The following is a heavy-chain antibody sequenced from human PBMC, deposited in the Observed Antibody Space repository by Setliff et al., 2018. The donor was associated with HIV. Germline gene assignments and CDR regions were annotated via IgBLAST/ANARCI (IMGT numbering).Heavy chain of an antibody. CDR1: GYTFSSYG. J-gene: IGHJ4*02. D-gene: IGHD3-22*01. CDR2: INCGYGNT. V-gene: IGHV1-3*03. CDR3: AREAVEGYYDSSGYYFDY. Sequence: GASVKVSCKASGYTFSSYGVHWVRQAPGQRPEWMGWINCGYGNTKYSEDFQDRVTITRDTSARTVYMEFRGLRGEDMAIYYCAREAVEGYYDSSGYYFDYWGQGTLVTVSS.